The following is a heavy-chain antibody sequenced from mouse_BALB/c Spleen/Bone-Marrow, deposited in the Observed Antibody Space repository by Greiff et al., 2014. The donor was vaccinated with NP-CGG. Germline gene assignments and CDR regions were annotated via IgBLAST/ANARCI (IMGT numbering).Heavy chain of an antibody. D-gene: IGHD1-1*01. J-gene: IGHJ3*01. Sequence: EVQLQQSGAELVKPGASVKLSCTASGFNIKDTYMHWVKQRTEQGLEWIGRIDPANGNTKYDPKFQGKATITADTSSNTAYLQLSSLTSEDTAVYYCARSGDYGSSLAYWGQGTLVTVSA. CDR1: GFNIKDTY. CDR2: IDPANGNT. V-gene: IGHV14-3*02. CDR3: ARSGDYGSSLAY.